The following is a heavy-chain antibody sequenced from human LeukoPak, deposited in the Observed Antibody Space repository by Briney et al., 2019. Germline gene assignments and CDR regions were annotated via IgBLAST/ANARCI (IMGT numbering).Heavy chain of an antibody. J-gene: IGHJ4*02. CDR1: GGSISNYY. V-gene: IGHV4-59*01. CDR3: ARSVLGYSYGLHIDY. CDR2: IYYSGST. D-gene: IGHD5-18*01. Sequence: SETLSLTCTVSGGSISNYYWSWIRQPPGKGLEWIGYIYYSGSTNYNPSLKSRVTISVDTSKNQFSLKLSSLTAADTAVYYCARSVLGYSYGLHIDYWGQGTLVTVSS.